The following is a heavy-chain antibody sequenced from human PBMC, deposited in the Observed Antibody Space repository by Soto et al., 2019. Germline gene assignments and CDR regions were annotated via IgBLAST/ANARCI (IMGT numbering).Heavy chain of an antibody. Sequence: VPLVESGGGLVKPGGSLRLACATSGFTFTDYDMSWIRQAPGKGLEWVSYISYSGTTIYYADSVRGRFAISRDNAEKSLYLHMNSLRAEDTAVYYCTRPCRYCNGGGPGNWFDPWGQGTLVTVSS. J-gene: IGHJ5*02. CDR1: GFTFTDYD. D-gene: IGHD2-8*02. V-gene: IGHV3-11*01. CDR2: ISYSGTTI. CDR3: TRPCRYCNGGGPGNWFDP.